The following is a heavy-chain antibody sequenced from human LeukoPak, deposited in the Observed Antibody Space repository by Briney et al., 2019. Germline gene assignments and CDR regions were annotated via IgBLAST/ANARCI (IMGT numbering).Heavy chain of an antibody. CDR2: IYHSGSS. CDR1: GYSISSGFY. D-gene: IGHD1-26*01. Sequence: SETLSLTCTVSGYSISSGFYWGWIRQPPGKGLEWIGSIYHSGSSYYNPSLKSRVTISVDTSKNQFSLKLSSVTAADTAVYYCATTTIRLGYCGQGTLVTVSS. J-gene: IGHJ4*02. CDR3: ATTTIRLGY. V-gene: IGHV4-38-2*02.